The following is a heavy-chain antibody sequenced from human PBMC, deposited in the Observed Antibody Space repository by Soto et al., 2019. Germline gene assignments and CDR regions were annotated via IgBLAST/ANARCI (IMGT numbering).Heavy chain of an antibody. CDR1: GGSIRSGGYY. Sequence: SETLSLTCTFSGGSIRSGGYYLSWIRQHPGKGLEWIGYIYYSGSTYYNPSLKSRVTISVDTSKNQFSLKLSSVTAADTAVYYCAREIIAAAGTCAFDIWGQGTMVTVSS. D-gene: IGHD6-13*01. CDR2: IYYSGST. CDR3: AREIIAAAGTCAFDI. J-gene: IGHJ3*02. V-gene: IGHV4-31*03.